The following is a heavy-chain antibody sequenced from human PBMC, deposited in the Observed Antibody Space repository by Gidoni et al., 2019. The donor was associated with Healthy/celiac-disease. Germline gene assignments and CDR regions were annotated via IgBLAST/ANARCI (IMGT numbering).Heavy chain of an antibody. Sequence: EVQLVEPGGGLVQPGGSLRLSRAAPGFTFSSYSMNWVRQAPGKGLEWVAYISSGSSTIYYADSVKGRFTITRDNAKNSLYLQMNSLRDEDTAVYYCARESIAVAGTDYWGQGTLVTVSS. CDR1: GFTFSSYS. D-gene: IGHD6-19*01. J-gene: IGHJ4*02. CDR3: ARESIAVAGTDY. V-gene: IGHV3-48*02. CDR2: ISSGSSTI.